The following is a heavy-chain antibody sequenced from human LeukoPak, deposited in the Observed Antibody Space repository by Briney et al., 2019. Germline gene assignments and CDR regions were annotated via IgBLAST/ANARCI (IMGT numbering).Heavy chain of an antibody. CDR3: ATCPISSSSFRGYYYYMDV. D-gene: IGHD6-6*01. CDR1: GYTFIDYY. CDR2: INTNTGNP. Sequence: ASVKVSCKASGYTFIDYYMHWVRQAPGQGLEWMGWINTNTGNPTYAQGSTGRFVLSLDTSGSTAYLQISSLKAEGTAVYYCATCPISSSSFRGYYYYMDVWGKGTTVTVSS. V-gene: IGHV7-4-1*02. J-gene: IGHJ6*03.